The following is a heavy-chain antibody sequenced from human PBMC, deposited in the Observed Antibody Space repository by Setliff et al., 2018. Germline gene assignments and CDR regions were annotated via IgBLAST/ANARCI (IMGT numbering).Heavy chain of an antibody. CDR3: ARAPQYTNYWYALSWFDP. CDR1: GGSFSDSH. Sequence: SETLSLTCAVYGGSFSDSHWSWIRQPPGKGLEWIGEIDQGGSTNYNPSLKSRVTISLDTSKNQFSLKLASMTATDTAIYYCARAPQYTNYWYALSWFDPWGQGTLVTVSS. V-gene: IGHV4-34*01. D-gene: IGHD2-8*02. CDR2: IDQGGST. J-gene: IGHJ5*02.